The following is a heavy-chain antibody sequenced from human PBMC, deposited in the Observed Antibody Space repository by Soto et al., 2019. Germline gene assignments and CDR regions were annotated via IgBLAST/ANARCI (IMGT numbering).Heavy chain of an antibody. Sequence: VQLEDSGGGVVQPGKSLRLSCVVSGLAFSAYHTYWVRQAPGKGLEWLSVISYDAWEQFYADSVRGRFTISRDNSRDTFFLQMSNLRVEDTAVYYCAKGPYSSGRYGFDHWGQGTLVIVSS. V-gene: IGHV3-30*18. CDR3: AKGPYSSGRYGFDH. J-gene: IGHJ4*02. D-gene: IGHD6-19*01. CDR2: ISYDAWEQ. CDR1: GLAFSAYH.